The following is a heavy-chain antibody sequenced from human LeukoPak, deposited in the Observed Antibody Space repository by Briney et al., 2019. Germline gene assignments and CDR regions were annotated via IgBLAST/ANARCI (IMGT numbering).Heavy chain of an antibody. Sequence: GSLRLSCAASEFTFSSFGLHWVRQAPGKGLEWVALIRSDGSSKNYADSVKGRFTISRDISKNTVHLQMNNLRAEDTAVYYCAKWSGDYPSYYLDYWGQGTLVTVSS. D-gene: IGHD4-17*01. CDR2: IRSDGSSK. CDR3: AKWSGDYPSYYLDY. V-gene: IGHV3-30*02. CDR1: EFTFSSFG. J-gene: IGHJ4*02.